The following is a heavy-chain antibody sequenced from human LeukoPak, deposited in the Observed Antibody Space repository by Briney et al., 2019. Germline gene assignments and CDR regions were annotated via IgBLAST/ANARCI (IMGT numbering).Heavy chain of an antibody. CDR2: FYDSGDF. CDR1: GGSISGHH. CDR3: ARLLRPGGRKGDAFDI. J-gene: IGHJ3*02. D-gene: IGHD1-26*01. Sequence: SESLSLTCTVSGGSISGHHWTWIRQPPGTGLEWVGYFYDSGDFNYNPSLKSRVTIWMDMSNNQFSLTMSSVTAADTAMYYCARLLRPGGRKGDAFDIWGQGTLVTVSS. V-gene: IGHV4-59*08.